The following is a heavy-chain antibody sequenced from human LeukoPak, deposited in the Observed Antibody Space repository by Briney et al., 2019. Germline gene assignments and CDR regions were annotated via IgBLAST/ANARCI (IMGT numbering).Heavy chain of an antibody. V-gene: IGHV3-53*01. CDR1: GFTVSSNY. CDR2: IYSGGGT. Sequence: GGSLRLSCAASGFTVSSNYMSWVRQAPGKGLECVSVIYSGGGTYYADSVKGRFTISRDNSKNTLYLQMNSLRAEDTAVYYCARLNLVDDPSTPLDYRGQGTLVTVSS. CDR3: ARLNLVDDPSTPLDY. D-gene: IGHD5-12*01. J-gene: IGHJ4*02.